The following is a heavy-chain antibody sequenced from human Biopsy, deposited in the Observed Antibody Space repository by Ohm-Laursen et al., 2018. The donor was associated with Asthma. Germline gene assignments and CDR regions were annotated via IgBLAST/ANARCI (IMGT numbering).Heavy chain of an antibody. CDR1: GYTFTGYY. V-gene: IGHV1-2*06. CDR2: INPNSGGT. Sequence: EASVKVSCKASGYTFTGYYMQWVRQAPGQGLEWMGRINPNSGGTNYAQKFQGRVTMTRDTSISTAYMELSRLRSDDTAVYYCAIVGYSSGWDFFDYWGQGTLVTVSS. J-gene: IGHJ4*02. D-gene: IGHD6-19*01. CDR3: AIVGYSSGWDFFDY.